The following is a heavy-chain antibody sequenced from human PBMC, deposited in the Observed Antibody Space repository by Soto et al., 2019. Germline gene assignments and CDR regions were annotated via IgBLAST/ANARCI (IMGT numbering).Heavy chain of an antibody. CDR3: ARDPYSSSSFWYFDL. V-gene: IGHV3-30*03. CDR2: ISYDGRNK. J-gene: IGHJ2*01. D-gene: IGHD6-6*01. CDR1: GYTLSSYG. Sequence: QVQLVESGGGVVQPGRALRLSCAAPGYTLSSYGMHWVRQAPAKGLEWVAVISYDGRNKYYADSVKGRFTISRDNSMNMLYLQMSSLRAEDTAVYYCARDPYSSSSFWYFDLWGRGTLVTVSS.